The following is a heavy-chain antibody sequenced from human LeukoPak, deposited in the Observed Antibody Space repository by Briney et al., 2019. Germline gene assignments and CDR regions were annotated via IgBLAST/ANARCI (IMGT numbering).Heavy chain of an antibody. D-gene: IGHD4-23*01. CDR1: GFTFSSYA. V-gene: IGHV3-64*01. CDR2: ISSNGGST. CDR3: ANDGSDY. Sequence: GGSLRLSCAASGFTFSSYAMHWVRQAPGKGLEYVSAISSNGGSTYYANSVKGRFTISRDNAKNSLYLQMNSLRAEDTAVYYCANDGSDYWGQGTLVTVSS. J-gene: IGHJ4*02.